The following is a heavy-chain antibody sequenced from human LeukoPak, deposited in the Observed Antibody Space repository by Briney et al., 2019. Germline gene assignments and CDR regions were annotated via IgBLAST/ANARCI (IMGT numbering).Heavy chain of an antibody. D-gene: IGHD2-8*02. J-gene: IGHJ4*02. CDR3: ARDMGYWYYFDY. Sequence: GGSLRLSCAGSGFIFNNYAMHWVRQPPGKGLEWVSGISWNSGSIDYADSVKGRFTISRDNAKNSLYLQMNSLRAEDTAVYYCARDMGYWYYFDYWGQGTLVTVSS. CDR1: GFIFNNYA. V-gene: IGHV3-9*01. CDR2: ISWNSGSI.